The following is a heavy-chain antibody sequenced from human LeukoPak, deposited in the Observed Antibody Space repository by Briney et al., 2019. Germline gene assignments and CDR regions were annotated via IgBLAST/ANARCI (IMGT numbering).Heavy chain of an antibody. CDR2: AGWAGGTT. CDR3: AKELDTMFFDY. D-gene: IGHD3-10*02. J-gene: IGHJ4*02. CDR1: GFNFHRYT. V-gene: IGHV3-43*01. Sequence: GGSLRLSCATSGFNFHRYTIHWVRKAPGKGLEWVSLAGWAGGTTYYSDSVRGRFTISRDSGRNSVYLQMNSLTTDDTAFYFCAKELDTMFFDYWGQGALVTVSS.